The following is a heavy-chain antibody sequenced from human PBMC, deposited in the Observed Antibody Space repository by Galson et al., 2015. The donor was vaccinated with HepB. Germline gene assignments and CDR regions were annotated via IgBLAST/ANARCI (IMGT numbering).Heavy chain of an antibody. CDR3: AKFSVFSSSSRHFYMDV. D-gene: IGHD6-6*01. CDR2: TYYRSEWYN. CDR1: GDSVSSNRAD. V-gene: IGHV6-1*01. Sequence: CAISGDSVSSNRADWNWIRQSPLRGLQWLGRTYYRSEWYNDYAVSVKGRITINPDTSKNQFSLQLHSVTPEDTAVYYCAKFSVFSSSSRHFYMDVWGKGTTVTVSS. J-gene: IGHJ6*03.